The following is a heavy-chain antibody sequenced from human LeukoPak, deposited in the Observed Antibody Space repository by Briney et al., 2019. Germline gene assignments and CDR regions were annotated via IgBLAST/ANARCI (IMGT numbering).Heavy chain of an antibody. V-gene: IGHV3-30*03. CDR1: GFTFSSYG. Sequence: PGGSLRLSCAASGFTFSSYGMHWVRQAPGKGLEWVAVISYDGSYKYYEDSVKGRFTISRDNSKNTLYLQMNSLRAEDTAVYYCAREGEDSSGYYYYYNYGMDVWGQGTTVTVSS. CDR3: AREGEDSSGYYYYYNYGMDV. J-gene: IGHJ6*02. CDR2: ISYDGSYK. D-gene: IGHD3-22*01.